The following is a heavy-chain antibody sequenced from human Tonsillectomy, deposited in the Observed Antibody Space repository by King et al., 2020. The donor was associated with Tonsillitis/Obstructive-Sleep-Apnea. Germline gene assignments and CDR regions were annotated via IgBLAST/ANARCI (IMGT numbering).Heavy chain of an antibody. CDR2: INHSGST. Sequence: VQLPQWGAGLLKPSETLSLTCAVYGRSFSGYYWSWIRQPPGKGLEWIGEINHSGSTNYNPSLKSRITISVDTYKNQFSLELSSVTAADTAVYYCAGEVVITTGEYFQEWGQGTLVTVSS. CDR3: AGEVVITTGEYFQE. J-gene: IGHJ1*01. D-gene: IGHD3-22*01. CDR1: GRSFSGYY. V-gene: IGHV4-34*01.